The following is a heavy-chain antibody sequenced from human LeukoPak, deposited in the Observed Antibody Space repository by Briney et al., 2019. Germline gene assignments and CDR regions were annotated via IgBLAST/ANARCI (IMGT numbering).Heavy chain of an antibody. CDR2: IWYDGSNK. Sequence: PGGSLRLSCAASGFTFSSYGMHWVRQAPGKGLEGVAVIWYDGSNKYYADSVKGRFTISRDNSKNTLYLQMNSLRAEDTAVYYCARDMLYYDFWSGYPDYWGQGTLVTVSS. CDR1: GFTFSSYG. V-gene: IGHV3-33*01. J-gene: IGHJ4*02. D-gene: IGHD3-3*01. CDR3: ARDMLYYDFWSGYPDY.